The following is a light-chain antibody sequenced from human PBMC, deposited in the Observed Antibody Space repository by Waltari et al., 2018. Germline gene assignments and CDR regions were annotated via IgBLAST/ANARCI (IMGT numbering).Light chain of an antibody. Sequence: EIVLTQSPGTLSLYPGERATLSCRASQSISSSYLAWYQQKLGQAPRPFIYGASTRATSIPDRCSGSGSGTDFTLTISRLEPEDFAVYYCQYYSTSPPYTFGQGTKLEIK. CDR2: GAS. J-gene: IGKJ2*01. CDR3: QYYSTSPPYT. V-gene: IGKV3-20*01. CDR1: QSISSSY.